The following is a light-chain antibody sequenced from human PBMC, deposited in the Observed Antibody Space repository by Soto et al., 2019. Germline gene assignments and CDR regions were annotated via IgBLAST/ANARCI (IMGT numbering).Light chain of an antibody. J-gene: IGLJ2*01. CDR2: EVS. CDR3: SSYAGSNNVI. CDR1: SSDVGGYNY. Sequence: QSALTQPPSASGSPGQSVTISCTGTSSDVGGYNYVSWYQQHPGKAPKLMIYEVSERPSGVPDRFSGSKSGNTASLTVSGLQDEDEADYYCSSYAGSNNVIFGGGTKLTVL. V-gene: IGLV2-8*01.